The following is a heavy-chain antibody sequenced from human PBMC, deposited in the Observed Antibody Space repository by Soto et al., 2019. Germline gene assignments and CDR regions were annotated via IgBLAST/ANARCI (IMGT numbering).Heavy chain of an antibody. D-gene: IGHD2-2*02. V-gene: IGHV1-69*06. CDR3: ARNMGYCSSTSCYTGGWFDP. CDR2: IIPIFGTA. J-gene: IGHJ5*02. Sequence: QVQLVQSGAEVKKPGSSVKVSCKASGGTFSSYAISWVRQAPGQGLEWMGGIIPIFGTANYAQKFQGRVTITADKSTSTAYMELSSLRSEDRAVYYCARNMGYCSSTSCYTGGWFDPWGQGTLVTVSS. CDR1: GGTFSSYA.